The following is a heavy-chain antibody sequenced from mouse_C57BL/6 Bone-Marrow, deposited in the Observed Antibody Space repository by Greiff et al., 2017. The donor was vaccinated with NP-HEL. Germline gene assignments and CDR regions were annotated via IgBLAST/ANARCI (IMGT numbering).Heavy chain of an antibody. J-gene: IGHJ3*01. CDR3: VRDDGYYGGFAY. V-gene: IGHV10-3*01. CDR2: IRSKSSNYAT. CDR1: GFTFNTYA. D-gene: IGHD2-3*01. Sequence: EVQGVESGGGLVQPKGSLKLSCAASGFTFNTYAMHWVRQAPGKGLEWVARIRSKSSNYATYYADSVKDRFTISRDDSQSILYLQMNNLKTEDTAMYYCVRDDGYYGGFAYWGQGTLVTVSA.